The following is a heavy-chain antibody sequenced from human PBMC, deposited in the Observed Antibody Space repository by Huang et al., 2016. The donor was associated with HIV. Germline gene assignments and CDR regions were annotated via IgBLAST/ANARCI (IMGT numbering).Heavy chain of an antibody. J-gene: IGHJ4*02. CDR2: IRYDGNNY. CDR3: AKDLTYTFGRHFDY. D-gene: IGHD3-3*01. V-gene: IGHV3-30*02. CDR1: GFTFGSFC. Sequence: QVQLVESGGGVVQPGGSLSLSCTVSGFTFGSFCMHWVRQAPGKGREWVAFIRYDGNNYYYADAVRGRFTISRDNSKDTLYLQMNRLRPDDSAVYYCAKDLTYTFGRHFDYWGRGTLVTVSS.